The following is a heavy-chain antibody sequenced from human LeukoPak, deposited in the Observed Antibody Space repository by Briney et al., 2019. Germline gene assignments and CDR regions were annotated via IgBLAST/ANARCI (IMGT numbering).Heavy chain of an antibody. D-gene: IGHD1/OR15-1a*01. Sequence: SGTLSLTCAVSGGSISGSNWWSWIRQPPGKGLEWIGEVNHGGSSNYNPSLKNRVTISTDMSKNQFSLRLSSVSAADTAVYYCARVSGLNNFDSWGQGTLVTVSS. CDR3: ARVSGLNNFDS. CDR2: VNHGGSS. V-gene: IGHV4-4*02. CDR1: GGSISGSNW. J-gene: IGHJ4*02.